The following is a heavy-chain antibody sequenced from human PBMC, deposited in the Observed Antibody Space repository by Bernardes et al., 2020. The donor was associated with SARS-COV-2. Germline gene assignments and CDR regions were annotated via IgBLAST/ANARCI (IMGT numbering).Heavy chain of an antibody. V-gene: IGHV4-59*01. CDR3: ARGDCGGDCQLDY. CDR2: IYYSGST. CDR1: GGSISSYY. Sequence: SETLSLTCTVSGGSISSYYWSWIRQPPGKGLEWIGYIYYSGSTNYNPSLKSRVTISVDTSKNQFSLKLSSVTAADTAVYYCARGDCGGDCQLDYWGQGTLVTVSS. J-gene: IGHJ4*02. D-gene: IGHD2-21*02.